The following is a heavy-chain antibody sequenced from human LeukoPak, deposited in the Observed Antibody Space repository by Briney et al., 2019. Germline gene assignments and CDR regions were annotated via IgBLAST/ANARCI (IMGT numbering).Heavy chain of an antibody. CDR2: ISWDGGST. CDR1: GFTFDDYT. Sequence: GGSLRLSCAASGFTFDDYTMHWVRQAPGKGLEWVSLISWDGGSTYYADSVKGRFTISRDNSKNSLYLLMNSLRTEDTALYYCAKEPTTVTTGGDYWGQGTLVTVSS. V-gene: IGHV3-43*01. D-gene: IGHD4-17*01. CDR3: AKEPTTVTTGGDY. J-gene: IGHJ4*02.